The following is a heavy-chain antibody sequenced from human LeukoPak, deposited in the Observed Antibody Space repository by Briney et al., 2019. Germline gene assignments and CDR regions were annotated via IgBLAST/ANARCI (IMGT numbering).Heavy chain of an antibody. V-gene: IGHV4-34*01. Sequence: SSETLSLTCAVYGGSFSGYYWSWIRQPPGKGLEWIGEINHSGSTNYNPSLKSRVTISVDTSKNQSSLKLSSVTAADTAVYYCASKRSGWIFDYWGQGTLVTVSS. CDR1: GGSFSGYY. J-gene: IGHJ4*02. CDR3: ASKRSGWIFDY. D-gene: IGHD6-19*01. CDR2: INHSGST.